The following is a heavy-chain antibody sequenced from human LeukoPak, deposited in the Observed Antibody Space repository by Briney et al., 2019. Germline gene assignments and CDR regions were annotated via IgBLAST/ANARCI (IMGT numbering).Heavy chain of an antibody. D-gene: IGHD2-8*01. V-gene: IGHV4-59*01. CDR2: IYYSGST. J-gene: IGHJ3*02. CDR1: GGSISSYY. CDR3: TRSTNLEAFDI. Sequence: SETLSLTCTVSGGSISSYYWSWIRQPPGKGLEWIGYIYYSGSTNYNPSPKSRVTISVDTSKNQCSLKLSSVTTADTAVYYCTRSTNLEAFDIWGQGTMVTVSS.